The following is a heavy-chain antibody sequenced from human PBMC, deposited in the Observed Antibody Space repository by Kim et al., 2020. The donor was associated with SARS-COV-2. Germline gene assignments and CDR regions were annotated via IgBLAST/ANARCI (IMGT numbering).Heavy chain of an antibody. J-gene: IGHJ2*01. CDR3: AHTPYYDSIGYRLHGWYFDL. CDR1: GFSLSTSGVG. Sequence: SGPTLVNPTQTLTLTCTFSGFSLSTSGVGVGWIRQPPGKALEWLALIYWDDDKRYSPSLKSRLTITKDTSKNQVVLTMTNMDPEDTATYYCAHTPYYDSIGYRLHGWYFDLWGRGTLVTVSS. D-gene: IGHD3-22*01. CDR2: IYWDDDK. V-gene: IGHV2-5*02.